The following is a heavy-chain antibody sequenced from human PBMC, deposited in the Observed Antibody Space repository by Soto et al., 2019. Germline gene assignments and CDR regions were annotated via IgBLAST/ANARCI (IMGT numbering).Heavy chain of an antibody. CDR1: GDSVSGDRAA. CDR2: AYYRSKWYI. CDR3: ATGMLSRGHHHYMDV. V-gene: IGHV6-1*01. D-gene: IGHD3-10*01. Sequence: PSHPLSLICGISGDSVSGDRAAWNWIRQSPSRGLEWLGRAYYRSKWYIEYAPSLKSRMTINSDTSKNQVSLQLNSVTPDETAVYYCATGMLSRGHHHYMDVWARGNSVTLSS. J-gene: IGHJ6*02.